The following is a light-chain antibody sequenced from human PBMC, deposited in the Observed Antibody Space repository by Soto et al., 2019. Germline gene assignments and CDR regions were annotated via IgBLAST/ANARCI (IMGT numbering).Light chain of an antibody. CDR3: QSSYSGLNALVD. Sequence: QSVLTQPPPVSGPPGQRVTTSCTGSSSNIGATYDVQWYQRLPGTAPKLLIYGNSNRPSRVPDRFSGSTSGTAAALARTGLKSDVGAGYYAQSSYSGLNALVDFGPTTK. CDR1: SSNIGATYD. J-gene: IGLJ1*01. CDR2: GNS. V-gene: IGLV1-40*01.